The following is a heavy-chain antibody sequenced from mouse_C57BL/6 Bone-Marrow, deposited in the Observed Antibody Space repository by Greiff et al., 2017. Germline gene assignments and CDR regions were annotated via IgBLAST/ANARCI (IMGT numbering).Heavy chain of an antibody. Sequence: VQLQQSGAELVRPGASVKLSCTASGFNIKDAYIHWVKQRPEQGLEWIGWIDPEIGDTEYASKFQGKATITSDTSSNTAYLQLRSLTSEDTAVYYCSSFGGNYFDFWGQGTPLTVAS. CDR2: IDPEIGDT. CDR3: SSFGGNYFDF. J-gene: IGHJ2*01. D-gene: IGHD1-1*02. V-gene: IGHV14-4*01. CDR1: GFNIKDAY.